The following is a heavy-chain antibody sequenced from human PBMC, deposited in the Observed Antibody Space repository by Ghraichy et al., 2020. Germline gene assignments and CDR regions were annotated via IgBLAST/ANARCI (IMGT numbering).Heavy chain of an antibody. D-gene: IGHD3-3*01. CDR2: IKQDGSDK. V-gene: IGHV3-7*03. CDR3: VRGGGSFDI. CDR1: GFTFSGYW. J-gene: IGHJ3*02. Sequence: GGSLRLSCAASGFTFSGYWMSWVRQAPGKGPEWVANIKQDGSDKYYLDSVKGRFTISSDTAKNSLYLQIDSLRVGDKAVDYCVRGGGSFDIWGQGTMVTVAA.